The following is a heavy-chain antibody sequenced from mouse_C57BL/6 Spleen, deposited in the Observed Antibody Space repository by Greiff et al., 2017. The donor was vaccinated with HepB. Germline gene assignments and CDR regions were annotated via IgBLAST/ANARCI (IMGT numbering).Heavy chain of an antibody. Sequence: QVQLQQPGAELVKPGASVKLSCKASGYTFTSYWMHWVKQRPGQGLEWIGMIHPNSGSTNYNEKFKSKATLTVDTSSSTAYMQLSSLTSEDSAVYYCARYDWDYYAMDYWGQGTSVTVSS. CDR1: GYTFTSYW. CDR2: IHPNSGST. CDR3: ARYDWDYYAMDY. J-gene: IGHJ4*01. D-gene: IGHD2-4*01. V-gene: IGHV1-64*01.